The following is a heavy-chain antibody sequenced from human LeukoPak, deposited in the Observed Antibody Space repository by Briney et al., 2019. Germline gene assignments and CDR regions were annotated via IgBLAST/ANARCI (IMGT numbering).Heavy chain of an antibody. J-gene: IGHJ3*02. CDR1: GFTFSSYS. CDR3: AREELLGPFDI. D-gene: IGHD1-7*01. Sequence: GGSLRLSCAASGFTFSSYSMNWVRRAPGKGLEWVSYISSSGSTIYYADSVKGRFTISRDNAKNSLYLQMNSLRAEDTAVYYCAREELLGPFDIWGQGTMVTVSS. V-gene: IGHV3-48*04. CDR2: ISSSGSTI.